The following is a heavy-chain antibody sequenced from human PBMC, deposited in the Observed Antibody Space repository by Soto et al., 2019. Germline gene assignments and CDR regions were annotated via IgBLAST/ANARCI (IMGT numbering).Heavy chain of an antibody. CDR2: ISGSGGST. V-gene: IGHV3-23*01. Sequence: PGGSMRLSCAASGFTFSSYAMSWVRQAPGKGLEWVSAISGSGGSTYYADSVKGRFTISRDNSKNTLYLQMNSLRAEDTAVYYCATLDCSSTSCDPYPPRSIYYYGMDVWGQGTTVTVSS. CDR3: ATLDCSSTSCDPYPPRSIYYYGMDV. CDR1: GFTFSSYA. D-gene: IGHD2-2*01. J-gene: IGHJ6*02.